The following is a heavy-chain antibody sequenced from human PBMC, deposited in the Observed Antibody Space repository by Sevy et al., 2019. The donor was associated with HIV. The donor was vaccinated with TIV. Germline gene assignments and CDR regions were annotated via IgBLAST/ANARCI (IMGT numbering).Heavy chain of an antibody. CDR3: AIVAGHFGFGP. J-gene: IGHJ5*02. Sequence: ASVKVSCKASGYTFTGYYMHWVRQAPGQGLEWMGWTNPNSGGTNNAQKFQGRVTMTRDTSISTAYMELSRLRSDDTAVYYCAIVAGHFGFGPWGQGTLVTVSS. CDR1: GYTFTGYY. V-gene: IGHV1-2*02. CDR2: TNPNSGGT.